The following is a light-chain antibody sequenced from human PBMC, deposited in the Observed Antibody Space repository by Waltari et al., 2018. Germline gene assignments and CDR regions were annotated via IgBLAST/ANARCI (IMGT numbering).Light chain of an antibody. J-gene: IGLJ3*02. Sequence: QSALTQPASVSGSPGQSITISCTGTSSDVGGYNFVPWYQQHPGKAPKPMIYDVSNRPSGLSNRFSGSKSGNTASLTISGLQAEDEADYYCSSYTSSTTWVFGGGTKLTVL. CDR3: SSYTSSTTWV. CDR2: DVS. V-gene: IGLV2-14*03. CDR1: SSDVGGYNF.